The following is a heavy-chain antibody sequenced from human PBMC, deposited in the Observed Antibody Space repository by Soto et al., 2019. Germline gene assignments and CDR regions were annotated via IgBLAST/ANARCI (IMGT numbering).Heavy chain of an antibody. CDR3: ARDRGGVFRYFDWYKINAFYI. D-gene: IGHD3-9*01. CDR2: ISAYNGNT. Sequence: ASVKVSCKASGYTFTSYGISWVRQAPGQGLEWMGWISAYNGNTNYAQKLQGRVTMTTDTSTSTAYMELRSLRSDDTAVYYCARDRGGVFRYFDWYKINAFYIWGQGTTVTVSS. CDR1: GYTFTSYG. V-gene: IGHV1-18*01. J-gene: IGHJ3*02.